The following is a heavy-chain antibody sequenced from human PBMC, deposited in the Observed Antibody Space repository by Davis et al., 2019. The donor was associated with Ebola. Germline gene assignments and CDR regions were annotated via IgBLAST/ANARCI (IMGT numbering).Heavy chain of an antibody. Sequence: ASVKVSCKTSGYIFTSYYIHWVRQAPGQGLEWVGIINPSSGTTHYAQRFQDRVTLTRDTSTGTVYMELSSLRSDDTALYYCARDKEWLEYHLDSWGRGTLVTVSS. CDR3: ARDKEWLEYHLDS. CDR2: INPSSGTT. CDR1: GYIFTSYY. D-gene: IGHD6-19*01. V-gene: IGHV1-46*01. J-gene: IGHJ4*02.